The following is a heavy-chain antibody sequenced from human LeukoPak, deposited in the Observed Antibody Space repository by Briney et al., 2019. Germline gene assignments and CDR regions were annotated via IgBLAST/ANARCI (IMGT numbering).Heavy chain of an antibody. J-gene: IGHJ6*02. V-gene: IGHV4-59*12. CDR2: VYYTGST. CDR1: GGSISTYY. D-gene: IGHD1-26*01. Sequence: SETLSLTCTVSGGSISTYYWTWIRQPPGKGLEWIGYVYYTGSTNYNPSLKSRVTISVDTSKNQFSLKLSSVTAADTAVYYCARDPRKNRGAGYGMDVWGQGTTVTVSS. CDR3: ARDPRKNRGAGYGMDV.